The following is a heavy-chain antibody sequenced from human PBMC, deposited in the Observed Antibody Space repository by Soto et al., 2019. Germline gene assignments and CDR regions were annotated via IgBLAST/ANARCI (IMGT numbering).Heavy chain of an antibody. CDR2: IKKDGSRT. J-gene: IGHJ3*02. Sequence: GGSLRLSCEASGFSLGSYWMTWVRQAPGKGLEWVANIKKDGSRTSYLDSVRGRFTISRDNVGNSLSLQMDSMRAEDTGLYFCARDVSPGTSTLYLDAFDIWGQGTMVTVSS. CDR3: ARDVSPGTSTLYLDAFDI. D-gene: IGHD2-8*01. V-gene: IGHV3-7*05. CDR1: GFSLGSYW.